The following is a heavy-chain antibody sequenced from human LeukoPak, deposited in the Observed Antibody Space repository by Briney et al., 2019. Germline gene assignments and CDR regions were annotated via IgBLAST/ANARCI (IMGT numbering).Heavy chain of an antibody. D-gene: IGHD3-22*01. CDR1: GFTFSTFA. CDR2: IFPSGGEI. Sequence: GGSLRLSCAASGFTFSTFAMIWVRQPPGKGLEWVSSIFPSGGEIHYADSVRGRFTISRDNSKSILSLQMNSLRAEDTAIYYCARRGYYDRSGYDYWGQGTLVTVSS. J-gene: IGHJ4*02. CDR3: ARRGYYDRSGYDY. V-gene: IGHV3-23*01.